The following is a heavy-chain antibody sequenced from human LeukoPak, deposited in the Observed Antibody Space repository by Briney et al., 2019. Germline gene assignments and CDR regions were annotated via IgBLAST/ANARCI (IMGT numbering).Heavy chain of an antibody. J-gene: IGHJ4*02. V-gene: IGHV4-39*07. D-gene: IGHD2-15*01. CDR1: GAFITSSPYF. Sequence: SETLSLTCSVSGAFITSSPYFWGWIRQTPGKGLEWVGSIFYSGTTYYNPSLTSRVTISEDSSKNQFSLRLHSLTAADTAIYYCARGRGYDPVVFYFDSWGQGTAVIVSS. CDR2: IFYSGTT. CDR3: ARGRGYDPVVFYFDS.